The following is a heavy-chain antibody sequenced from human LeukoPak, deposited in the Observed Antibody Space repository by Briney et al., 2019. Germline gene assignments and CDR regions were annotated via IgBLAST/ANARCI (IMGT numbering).Heavy chain of an antibody. CDR3: ARQLGSYIDY. CDR2: INHSGST. V-gene: IGHV4-34*01. Sequence: SETLSLTCAAYGGSFSGYYWSWIRQPPGKGLEWIGEINHSGSTNYNPSLKSRVTISVDTSKDQFSLKLSSVTAADTAVYYCARQLGSYIDYWGQGTLVTVSS. CDR1: GGSFSGYY. D-gene: IGHD6-6*01. J-gene: IGHJ4*02.